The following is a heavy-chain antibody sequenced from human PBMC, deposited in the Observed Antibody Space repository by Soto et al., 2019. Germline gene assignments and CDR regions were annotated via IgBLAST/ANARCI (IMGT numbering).Heavy chain of an antibody. J-gene: IGHJ6*02. Sequence: GSLRLSCAASGFTFSSYAMHWVRQAPCKGLEWVAGISYDGSSKYYADSVKGRFTISRDNSKNTLYLQMNSLRAEDTAVYYCARRGYSSSHDYYYYYYGMDVRGQGTTVTVSS. CDR1: GFTFSSYA. CDR3: ARRGYSSSHDYYYYYYGMDV. D-gene: IGHD6-6*01. CDR2: ISYDGSSK. V-gene: IGHV3-30-3*01.